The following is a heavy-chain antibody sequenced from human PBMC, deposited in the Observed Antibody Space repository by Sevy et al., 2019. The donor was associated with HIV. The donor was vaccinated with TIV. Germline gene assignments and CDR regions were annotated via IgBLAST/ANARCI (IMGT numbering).Heavy chain of an antibody. CDR2: ISYDGSNK. CDR3: ARDRWGYCSSTSCQGGGAFDI. CDR1: GFTFSSYA. J-gene: IGHJ3*02. D-gene: IGHD2-2*01. V-gene: IGHV3-30*04. Sequence: GGSLRLSCAASGFTFSSYAMQWVRQATGKGLEWVAVISYDGSNKYYADSVKGRFTISRDNSKNTLYLQMNSLRAEDTAVYYCARDRWGYCSSTSCQGGGAFDIWGQGTMVTVSS.